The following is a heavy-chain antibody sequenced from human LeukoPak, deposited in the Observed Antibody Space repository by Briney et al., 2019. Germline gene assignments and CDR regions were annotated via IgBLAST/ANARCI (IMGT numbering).Heavy chain of an antibody. J-gene: IGHJ5*02. CDR1: GGSFSGYY. Sequence: SETLSLTCAVYGGSFSGYYWSWIRQPPGKGLEWIGEINHSGSTNYNPSLKSRVTISVATSKNQFSLRLSSVTAADTAVYYCASWGYYYDSSGYYSTKRYNWFDPWGQGTLVTVSS. V-gene: IGHV4-34*01. CDR3: ASWGYYYDSSGYYSTKRYNWFDP. CDR2: INHSGST. D-gene: IGHD3-22*01.